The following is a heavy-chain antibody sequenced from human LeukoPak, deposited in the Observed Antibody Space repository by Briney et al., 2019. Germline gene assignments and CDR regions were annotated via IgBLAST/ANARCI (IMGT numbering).Heavy chain of an antibody. Sequence: ASVKVSCKASGYIFTDYYMHWVRQAPGQELGWMGRINPNSGGTKYAQKFQGRVTMTRDKSISTAYMELSRLRSDDTAVYYCARDKNGYSYGYLFDYWGQGTLVTVSS. D-gene: IGHD5-18*01. V-gene: IGHV1-2*06. CDR1: GYIFTDYY. CDR3: ARDKNGYSYGYLFDY. J-gene: IGHJ4*02. CDR2: INPNSGGT.